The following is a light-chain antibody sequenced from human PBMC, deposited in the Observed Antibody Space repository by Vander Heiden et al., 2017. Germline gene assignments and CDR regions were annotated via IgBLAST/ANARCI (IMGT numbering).Light chain of an antibody. CDR1: NSNIGSNT. CDR2: SIN. Sequence: QSVLTQPPPASGTPGQRVTISCSGSNSNIGSNTVNWYQHLPGSAPKLLISSINRLPSGVPDRFSGSRSGTSASLVISGLQSEDEADYYCATWDGSLNAVVFGGGTKVTVL. V-gene: IGLV1-44*01. CDR3: ATWDGSLNAVV. J-gene: IGLJ2*01.